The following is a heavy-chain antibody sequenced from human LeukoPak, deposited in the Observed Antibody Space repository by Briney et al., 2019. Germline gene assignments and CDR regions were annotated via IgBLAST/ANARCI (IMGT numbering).Heavy chain of an antibody. J-gene: IGHJ6*02. CDR2: ISWDGAST. CDR1: GFTFDDYS. CDR3: ANAGRDSSSTVSCGMDV. V-gene: IGHV3-43*01. Sequence: GGSLRLSCAASGFTFDDYSMHWVRQVPEKGLEWVSLISWDGASTYYADSVKGRFTISRDNSKNTLYLQMNNLRAEDTAVYYCANAGRDSSSTVSCGMDVWGQGTTVTVSS. D-gene: IGHD6-13*01.